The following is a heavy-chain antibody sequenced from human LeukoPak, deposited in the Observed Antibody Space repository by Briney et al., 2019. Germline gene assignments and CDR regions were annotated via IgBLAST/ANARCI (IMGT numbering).Heavy chain of an antibody. CDR1: GFSVSSNY. Sequence: GGSLRLSCAASGFSVSSNYMSWVRQAPGKGLEWVSVIYSGGSTDYADSVKGRFTFSRDNPKNTLFLQMNNVRADDTAVYYCAGSSALYSTGWTYWGQGTLVTVSS. CDR2: IYSGGST. CDR3: AGSSALYSTGWTY. V-gene: IGHV3-53*01. D-gene: IGHD6-19*01. J-gene: IGHJ4*02.